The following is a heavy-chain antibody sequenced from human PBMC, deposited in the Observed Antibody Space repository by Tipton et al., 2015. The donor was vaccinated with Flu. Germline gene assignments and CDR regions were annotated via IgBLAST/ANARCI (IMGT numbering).Heavy chain of an antibody. J-gene: IGHJ5*02. CDR1: GGSISSGSYY. Sequence: TLSLTCTVSGGSISSGSYYWSWIRQPAGKGLEWIGRIYTSGSTNYNPSLKSRATISVDTSKNQFSPKLSSVTAADTAVYYCARDRVGDYSGFDPWGQGTLVTVSS. CDR3: ARDRVGDYSGFDP. V-gene: IGHV4-61*02. D-gene: IGHD4-17*01. CDR2: IYTSGST.